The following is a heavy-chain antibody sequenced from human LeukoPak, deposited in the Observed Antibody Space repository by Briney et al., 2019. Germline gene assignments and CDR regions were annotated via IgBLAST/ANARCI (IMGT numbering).Heavy chain of an antibody. V-gene: IGHV1-46*01. CDR1: GYTFINYG. J-gene: IGHJ3*02. CDR2: INSSGGST. CDR3: ATGKFGDIEYWGTFDI. Sequence: ASVKVSCKASGYTFINYGITWVRQAPGQGLEWMGIINSSGGSTSYAQKFQGRVTMTEDTSTDTAYMELSSLRSEDTAVYYCATGKFGDIEYWGTFDIWGQGTMVTVSS. D-gene: IGHD3-10*01.